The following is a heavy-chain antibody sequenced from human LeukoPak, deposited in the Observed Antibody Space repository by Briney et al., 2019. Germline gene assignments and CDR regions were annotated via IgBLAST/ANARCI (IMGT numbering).Heavy chain of an antibody. CDR2: ISSGSGYI. J-gene: IGHJ4*02. Sequence: GGSLRLSCAASGFNFDSYTMTWVRQAPGKGLEWVSSISSGSGYIYYADSMKGRFTISRDNAKSSLYLQMNSLRAEDTAVYYCARFLTVAVVPQRVDCWGQGTLVTVSS. D-gene: IGHD6-19*01. V-gene: IGHV3-21*01. CDR1: GFNFDSYT. CDR3: ARFLTVAVVPQRVDC.